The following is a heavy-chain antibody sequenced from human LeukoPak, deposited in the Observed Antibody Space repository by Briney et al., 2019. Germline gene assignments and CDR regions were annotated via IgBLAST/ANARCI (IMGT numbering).Heavy chain of an antibody. J-gene: IGHJ4*02. V-gene: IGHV1-69*13. Sequence: ASVKVSCKASVGTFSSYAISWVRQAPGQGLELMGGIIPIFGTANYAQKFQGRVTITADESTSTAYMELSSLRSEDTAVYYCARGSAYYYDSSGYYSGYWGQGTLVTVSS. D-gene: IGHD3-22*01. CDR2: IIPIFGTA. CDR3: ARGSAYYYDSSGYYSGY. CDR1: VGTFSSYA.